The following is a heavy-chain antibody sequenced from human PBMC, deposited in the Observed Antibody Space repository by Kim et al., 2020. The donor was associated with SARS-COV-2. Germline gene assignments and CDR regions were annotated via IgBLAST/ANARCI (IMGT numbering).Heavy chain of an antibody. Sequence: SETLSLTCAVFGGSFSGYHWTWIRQSPGKGLEWIGEINHSGGTNCNPSLKSRVTISLDTSKNQFSLRQGSGSAADTAVYYCARGRAGVVPSLIPGVGPSYDYYALGVWGQGTTITVSS. V-gene: IGHV4-34*01. CDR3: ARGRAGVVPSLIPGVGPSYDYYALGV. D-gene: IGHD3-3*01. J-gene: IGHJ6*02. CDR2: INHSGGT. CDR1: GGSFSGYH.